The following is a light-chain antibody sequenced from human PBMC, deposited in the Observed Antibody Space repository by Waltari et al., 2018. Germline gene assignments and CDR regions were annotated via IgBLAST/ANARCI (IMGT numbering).Light chain of an antibody. J-gene: IGKJ2*01. V-gene: IGKV1-6*01. CDR1: QGIRNG. CDR3: LQDHSYPYT. Sequence: AIQMPQSPSSLSASVGDKVTITCRASQGIRNGLVWYQQKPGEDPKLLIFGASNLQSGVPSKFSGSGSGTNFTLTIGSLQPEDFATYYCLQDHSYPYTFGQGTRLDFK. CDR2: GAS.